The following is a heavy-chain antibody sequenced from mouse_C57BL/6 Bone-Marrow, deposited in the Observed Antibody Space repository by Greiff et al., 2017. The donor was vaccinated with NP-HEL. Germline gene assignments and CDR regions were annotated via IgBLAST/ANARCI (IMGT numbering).Heavy chain of an antibody. CDR3: ARLRHHY. D-gene: IGHD2-12*01. V-gene: IGHV1-26*01. Sequence: EVQLQQSGPELVKPGASVKISCKASGYTFTDYYMNWVKQSHGKSLEWIGDINPNNGGTSYNQKFKGKATLTVDKSSSTAYMELRSLTSEDSAVYYCARLRHHYWGQGTTLTVSS. CDR1: GYTFTDYY. CDR2: INPNNGGT. J-gene: IGHJ2*01.